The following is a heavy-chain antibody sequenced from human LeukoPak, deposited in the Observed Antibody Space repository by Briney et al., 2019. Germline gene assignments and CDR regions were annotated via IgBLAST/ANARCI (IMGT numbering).Heavy chain of an antibody. Sequence: SETLSLTCAVYGGSFSGYYWSWIRQPPGKGLEWIGEVNRSGSTNYNPSLKSRVTISVDTSKNQFSLKLSSVTAAGTAVYYCARGGGWLPFDYWGQGTLVTVSS. J-gene: IGHJ4*02. CDR3: ARGGGWLPFDY. D-gene: IGHD5-12*01. CDR2: VNRSGST. V-gene: IGHV4-34*01. CDR1: GGSFSGYY.